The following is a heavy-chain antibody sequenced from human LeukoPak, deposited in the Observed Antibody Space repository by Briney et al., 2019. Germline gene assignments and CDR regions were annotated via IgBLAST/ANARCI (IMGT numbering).Heavy chain of an antibody. CDR1: GFTFSSYD. CDR3: AREEPDIVVVPAAGYFQH. J-gene: IGHJ1*01. D-gene: IGHD2-2*01. Sequence: GGSLRLSCAASGFTFSSYDMHWVRQATGKGLEWVSAIGTAGDTYYPGSVKGRFTISRENAKNSLYLQMNSLRAEDTAAYYCAREEPDIVVVPAAGYFQHWGQGTLVTVSS. CDR2: IGTAGDT. V-gene: IGHV3-13*01.